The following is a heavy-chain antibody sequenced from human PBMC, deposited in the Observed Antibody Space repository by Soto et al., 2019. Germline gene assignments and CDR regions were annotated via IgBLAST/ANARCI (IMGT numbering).Heavy chain of an antibody. Sequence: PGGSLRLSCAASGFTFSSYAMSWVRQAPGKGLEWVSAISGSGGSTYYADSVKGRFTISRDNSKNTLYLQMNSLRAEDTAVYYCAKMKRPDIVVVVAATRVYYYYYGMDVWGQGTTVTVSS. D-gene: IGHD2-15*01. CDR3: AKMKRPDIVVVVAATRVYYYYYGMDV. V-gene: IGHV3-23*01. CDR2: ISGSGGST. J-gene: IGHJ6*02. CDR1: GFTFSSYA.